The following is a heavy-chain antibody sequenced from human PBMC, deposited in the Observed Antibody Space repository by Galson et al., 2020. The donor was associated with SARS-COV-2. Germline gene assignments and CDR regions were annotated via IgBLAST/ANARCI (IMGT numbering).Heavy chain of an antibody. CDR2: IYHSGST. CDR3: AREGTITIFGVVTRNWFDP. Sequence: SETLSLTCTVSGGSISSYYWSWIRQPPGKVLEWIGYIYHSGSTNYNPSLKSRVTISVDTSKKQFSLKLSSVTAADTAVYYCAREGTITIFGVVTRNWFDPWGQGTLVTVSS. CDR1: GGSISSYY. V-gene: IGHV4-59*12. J-gene: IGHJ5*02. D-gene: IGHD3-3*01.